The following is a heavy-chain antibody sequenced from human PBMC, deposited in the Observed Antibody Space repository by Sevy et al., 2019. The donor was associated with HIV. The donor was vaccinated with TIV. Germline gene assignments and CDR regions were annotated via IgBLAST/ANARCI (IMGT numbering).Heavy chain of an antibody. CDR2: IIPIFGTA. CDR3: ARDGRRAIQLWLNDAFDI. D-gene: IGHD5-18*01. J-gene: IGHJ3*02. V-gene: IGHV1-69*13. CDR1: GGTFSSYV. Sequence: ASVKVSCKASGGTFSSYVISWVRQAPGQGLEWMGGIIPIFGTANYAQKFQGRVTITADESTSTAYMELSSLRSEDTAVYYCARDGRRAIQLWLNDAFDIWGQGTMVTVSS.